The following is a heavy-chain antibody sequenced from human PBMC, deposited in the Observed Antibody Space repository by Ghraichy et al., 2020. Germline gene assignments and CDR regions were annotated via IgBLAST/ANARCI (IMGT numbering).Heavy chain of an antibody. Sequence: GGSLRLSCAASGFTFSSYAMSWVRQAPGKGLEWVSAISGSGGSTYYADSVKCRFTISRDHFKNTLYLQMNSLRAEDTAVYYCANHRPEWELLRLAFDIWGQGTMVTVSS. CDR2: ISGSGGST. CDR3: ANHRPEWELLRLAFDI. CDR1: GFTFSSYA. D-gene: IGHD1-26*01. V-gene: IGHV3-23*01. J-gene: IGHJ3*02.